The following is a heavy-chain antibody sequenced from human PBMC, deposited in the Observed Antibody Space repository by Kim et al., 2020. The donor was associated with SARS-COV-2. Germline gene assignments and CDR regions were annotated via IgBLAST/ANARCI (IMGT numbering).Heavy chain of an antibody. CDR3: ARSSGPVAGTGFDY. CDR1: GGSISSYY. J-gene: IGHJ4*02. CDR2: IYYSGST. V-gene: IGHV4-59*13. Sequence: SETLSLTCTVSGGSISSYYWSWIRQPPGKGLEWIGYIYYSGSTNYNPSLKSRVTISVDTSKNQFSLKLSSVTAADTAVYYCARSSGPVAGTGFDYWGQGTLVTVSS. D-gene: IGHD6-19*01.